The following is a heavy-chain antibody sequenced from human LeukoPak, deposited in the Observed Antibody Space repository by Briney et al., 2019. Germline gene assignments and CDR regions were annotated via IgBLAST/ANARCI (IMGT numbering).Heavy chain of an antibody. CDR3: ARDRYYYGSGSYSTDWYFDL. V-gene: IGHV4-59*01. J-gene: IGHJ2*01. CDR1: GGSISSYY. CDR2: IYYSGST. D-gene: IGHD3-10*01. Sequence: KPSETLSLTCTVSGGSISSYYWSWIRQPPEKGLEWIGYIYYSGSTNYNPSLKSRVTISVDTSKNQFSLKLSSVTAADTAVYYCARDRYYYGSGSYSTDWYFDLWGRGTLVTVSS.